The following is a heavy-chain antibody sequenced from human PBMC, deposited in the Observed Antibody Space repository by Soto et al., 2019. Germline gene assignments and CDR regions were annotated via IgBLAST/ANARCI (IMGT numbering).Heavy chain of an antibody. CDR2: ISGSGDTT. CDR1: RFTFSNYA. J-gene: IGHJ4*02. V-gene: IGHV3-23*01. Sequence: GGSLRLSCVISRFTFSNYALNWVRQAPGKGLEWVSSISGSGDTTYYADSVKGRFTISRDNSKNTLYLQMNSLRVEDTALYYCAKADYSYSWAPGDYWGQGTLVTVSS. D-gene: IGHD6-13*01. CDR3: AKADYSYSWAPGDY.